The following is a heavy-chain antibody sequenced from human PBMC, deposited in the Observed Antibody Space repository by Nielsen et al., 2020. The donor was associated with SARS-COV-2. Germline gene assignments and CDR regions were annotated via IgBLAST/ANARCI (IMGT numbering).Heavy chain of an antibody. CDR2: ISWNSGSI. V-gene: IGHV3-9*01. CDR1: GFTFDDYA. CDR3: AKQAILWSSYYYYGMDV. J-gene: IGHJ6*02. D-gene: IGHD2-21*01. Sequence: GGSLRLSCAASGFTFDDYAMHWVRQAPGKGLEWVSGISWNSGSIGYADSVKGRFTISRDNAKNSLYLQMNSLRAEDTALYYCAKQAILWSSYYYYGMDVWGQGTTVTVSS.